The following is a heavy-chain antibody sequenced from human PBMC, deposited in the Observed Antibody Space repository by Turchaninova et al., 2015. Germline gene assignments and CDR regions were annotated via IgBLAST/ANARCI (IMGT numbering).Heavy chain of an antibody. CDR1: GFTLSDYY. J-gene: IGHJ4*02. CDR3: ARDPYDSSGYYLDY. V-gene: IGHV3-11*06. Sequence: QVQLVESGGGLVKPGGSLRLSCAASGFTLSDYYMTWIRQAPGKGREWVSYFRGITTFTNYADSVKGRFTISGDNAKNSLYRQMNSLRAEDTAVYYGARDPYDSSGYYLDYWGQGSLVTVSS. D-gene: IGHD3-22*01. CDR2: FRGITTFT.